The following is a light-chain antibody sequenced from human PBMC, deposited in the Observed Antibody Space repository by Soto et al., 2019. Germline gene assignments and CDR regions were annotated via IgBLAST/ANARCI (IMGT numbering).Light chain of an antibody. V-gene: IGLV2-14*01. Sequence: QSALTQPTSVSGSPGQSITISCTGTNSDIDSYDFVSWYQQHPGKAPKLIIYEVTNRPSGVSRRFSDSKSGNTASLTISGLQADDESDFYCSSFRGRSTLVVFGGGTKLTVL. CDR3: SSFRGRSTLVV. CDR1: NSDIDSYDF. CDR2: EVT. J-gene: IGLJ2*01.